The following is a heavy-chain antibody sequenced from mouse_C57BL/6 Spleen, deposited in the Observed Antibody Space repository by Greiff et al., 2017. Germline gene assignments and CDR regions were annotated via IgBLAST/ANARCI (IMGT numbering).Heavy chain of an antibody. Sequence: VKLVESGPGLVAPSQSLSITCTVSGFSLTSYGVHWVRQPPGKGLEWLVVIWSDGSTTYNSALNSRLSISKDNSKSQVVLKMNSRQTDDTAMYYCARHYGNYGYAMDDWGQGTSVTVSS. D-gene: IGHD2-1*01. CDR3: ARHYGNYGYAMDD. V-gene: IGHV2-6-1*01. CDR2: IWSDGST. CDR1: GFSLTSYG. J-gene: IGHJ4*01.